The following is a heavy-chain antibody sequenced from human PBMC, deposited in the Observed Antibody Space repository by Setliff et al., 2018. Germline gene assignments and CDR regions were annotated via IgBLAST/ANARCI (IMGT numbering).Heavy chain of an antibody. Sequence: GGSLRLSCVASGLTFSSSYMGWVRQAPGKGLEWVSVIYAQGSTSYADSVKDRFIISRDNSKIKVHLQMKNLRAEDTAMYYCVRGYNLWSGYYFNYWGQGTLVTVSS. CDR2: IYAQGST. CDR3: VRGYNLWSGYYFNY. CDR1: GLTFSSSY. V-gene: IGHV3-66*01. J-gene: IGHJ4*02. D-gene: IGHD3-3*01.